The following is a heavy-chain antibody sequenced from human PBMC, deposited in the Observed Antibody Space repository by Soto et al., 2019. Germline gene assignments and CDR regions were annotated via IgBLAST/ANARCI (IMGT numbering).Heavy chain of an antibody. V-gene: IGHV4-34*01. Sequence: QVQLQQWGAGLLKPSETLSLTCAVYGGSFSGYYWSWIRQPPGKGLEWIGEINHSGSTNYNPSLKSRVTISVDTSKNQFSLKLSSVTAADTAVYYCARAIPTRLVGRNYFDYWGQGTLVTVSS. CDR3: ARAIPTRLVGRNYFDY. D-gene: IGHD3-9*01. J-gene: IGHJ4*02. CDR1: GGSFSGYY. CDR2: INHSGST.